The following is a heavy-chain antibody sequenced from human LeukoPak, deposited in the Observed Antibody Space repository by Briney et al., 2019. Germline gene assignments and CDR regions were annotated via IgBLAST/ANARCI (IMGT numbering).Heavy chain of an antibody. CDR1: GGSISSGGYY. V-gene: IGHV4-31*03. CDR2: IYYSGST. Sequence: TSETLSLTCTVSGGSISSGGYYWSWIRQHPGKGLEWIGYIYYSGSTYYNPSLKSRVTISVDTSKNQFSLKLSSVTAADTAVYYCASLTTGTTSAFDYWGQGTLVTVSS. J-gene: IGHJ4*02. CDR3: ASLTTGTTSAFDY. D-gene: IGHD4-17*01.